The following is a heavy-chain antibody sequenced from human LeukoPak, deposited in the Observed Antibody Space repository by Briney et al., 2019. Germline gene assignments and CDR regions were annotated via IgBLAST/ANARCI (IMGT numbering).Heavy chain of an antibody. CDR3: ARSSRELGGYAPWELMPPFDY. Sequence: ASVKVSCKASGYTFTDYYMHWVRQAPGQGLEWMGWINPNSGGTNYAQKFQGRVTMTRDMSTSTVYMELSSLRSEDTAVYYCARSSRELGGYAPWELMPPFDYWGQGTLVTVSS. CDR2: INPNSGGT. V-gene: IGHV1-2*02. CDR1: GYTFTDYY. D-gene: IGHD1-7*01. J-gene: IGHJ4*02.